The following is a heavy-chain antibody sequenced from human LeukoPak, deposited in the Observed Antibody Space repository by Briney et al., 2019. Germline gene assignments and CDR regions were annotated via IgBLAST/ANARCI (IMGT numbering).Heavy chain of an antibody. Sequence: SETLSLTCTVSGGSISSNYWSWIRQPPGKGLEWIGHIYYSGSTKYNPSLKSRVTMSVDTSKNQFSLKLSSVTAADTAVYYCARLVITGCTNTWFLFVYWGQGTLVTVSS. CDR2: IYYSGST. V-gene: IGHV4-59*08. D-gene: IGHD2-8*01. CDR1: GGSISSNY. CDR3: ARLVITGCTNTWFLFVY. J-gene: IGHJ4*02.